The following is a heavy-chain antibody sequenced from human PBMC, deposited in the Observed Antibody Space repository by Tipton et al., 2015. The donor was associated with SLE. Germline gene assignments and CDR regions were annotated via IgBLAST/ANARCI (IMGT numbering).Heavy chain of an antibody. J-gene: IGHJ4*02. CDR1: GGSISSYY. CDR2: IYTSGST. V-gene: IGHV4-4*08. D-gene: IGHD6-13*01. Sequence: TLSLTCTVSGGSISSYYWSWIRQPPGKGLEWFGYIYTSGSTNYNPSLKSRVTISVDTSKNQFSLKLSSVTAADTAVYYCARSRYSSSWYDYWGQGTLVTVSS. CDR3: ARSRYSSSWYDY.